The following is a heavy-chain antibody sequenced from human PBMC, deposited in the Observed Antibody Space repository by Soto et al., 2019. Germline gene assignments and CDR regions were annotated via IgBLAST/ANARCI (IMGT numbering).Heavy chain of an antibody. CDR2: IIPIFGTA. CDR3: ARSAGHGDYVLGAFDI. V-gene: IGHV1-69*13. J-gene: IGHJ3*02. D-gene: IGHD4-17*01. Sequence: GASVKVSCKTSGYTFTSYDINWVRQATGQGLEWMGGIIPIFGTANYAQKFQGRVTITADESTSTAYMELSSLRSEDTAVYYCARSAGHGDYVLGAFDIWGQGTMVTVSS. CDR1: GYTFTSYD.